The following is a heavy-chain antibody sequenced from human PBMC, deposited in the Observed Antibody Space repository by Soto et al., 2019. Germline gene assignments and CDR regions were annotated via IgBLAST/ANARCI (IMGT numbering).Heavy chain of an antibody. V-gene: IGHV4-59*12. CDR2: IYYSGST. Sequence: PSETLSLTCTVSGGSISSYYWSWIRQPPGKGLEWIGYIYYSGSTNYNPSLKSRVTISVDASKNQFSLKLSSVTAADTAVYYCARGRGGIAAAARHYYYMDVWGKGTTVTVSS. CDR3: ARGRGGIAAAARHYYYMDV. CDR1: GGSISSYY. D-gene: IGHD6-13*01. J-gene: IGHJ6*03.